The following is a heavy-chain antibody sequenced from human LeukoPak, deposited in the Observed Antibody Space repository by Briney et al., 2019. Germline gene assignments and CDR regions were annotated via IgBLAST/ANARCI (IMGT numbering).Heavy chain of an antibody. CDR1: GFTFSLYA. J-gene: IGHJ6*03. V-gene: IGHV3-23*01. CDR2: IDGDGANT. CDR3: ATRFGLDYYYYYMDV. D-gene: IGHD3-10*01. Sequence: GGSLRLSCAASGFTFSLYAMTWVRQTPEKGLEWVSTIDGDGANTYYADSVRGRYTISRDNSKNTLSLQMTSLRADDTAVYYCATRFGLDYYYYYMDVWGKGTTVTVSS.